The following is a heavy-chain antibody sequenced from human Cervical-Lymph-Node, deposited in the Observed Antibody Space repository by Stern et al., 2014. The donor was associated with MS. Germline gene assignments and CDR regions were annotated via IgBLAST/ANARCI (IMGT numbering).Heavy chain of an antibody. J-gene: IGHJ5*02. Sequence: QVQLQESGPGLVKPSETLSLTCTVSGGSVSSGSFYWSWIRQPPGKGLEWIGSIYYSGSTNYNPSLKSRVTISVDTSKNQFSLKLSSVTAADTAVYYCARERDSSGWYLNWFDPWGQGTLVTVSS. CDR3: ARERDSSGWYLNWFDP. V-gene: IGHV4-61*01. CDR2: IYYSGST. D-gene: IGHD6-19*01. CDR1: GGSVSSGSFY.